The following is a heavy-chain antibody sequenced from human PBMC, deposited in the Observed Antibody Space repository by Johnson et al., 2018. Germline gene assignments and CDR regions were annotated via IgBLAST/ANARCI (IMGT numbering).Heavy chain of an antibody. CDR2: IRSKAYGGTT. D-gene: IGHD2-2*02. V-gene: IGHV3-49*05. CDR3: TSHLGYCSSTSCYSPYYDYGMDV. CDR1: GFTFGDYA. Sequence: VQLVQSGGGLVKPGRSLRLSCTASGFTFGDYAMSWFRQAPGKGLEWVGFIRSKAYGGTTENAASVKGRFTISRDDSKSIAYLQMNSLKTEDTAVYYCTSHLGYCSSTSCYSPYYDYGMDVWGQGTTVTVSS. J-gene: IGHJ6*02.